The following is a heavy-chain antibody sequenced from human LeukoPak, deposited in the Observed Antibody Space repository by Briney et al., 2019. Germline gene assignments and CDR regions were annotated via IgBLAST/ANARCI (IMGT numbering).Heavy chain of an antibody. J-gene: IGHJ3*02. D-gene: IGHD3-3*01. V-gene: IGHV3-21*01. Sequence: GGSLRLSCAASGFSFSRYNMNWVRQAPGKGLEWVSSISSSPSYIYYADSVKGRFTISRDNAKNSLYLQVNSLRAEDTAVYYCARGSRFGVVERDAFDIWGQGTMVTVTS. CDR2: ISSSPSYI. CDR3: ARGSRFGVVERDAFDI. CDR1: GFSFSRYN.